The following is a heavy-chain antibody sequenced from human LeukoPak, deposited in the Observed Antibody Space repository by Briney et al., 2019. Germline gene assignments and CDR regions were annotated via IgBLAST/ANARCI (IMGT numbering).Heavy chain of an antibody. CDR2: ISWNSGSI. CDR3: ARDSPPARPYYYYYYMDV. Sequence: GGSLRLSFAASGFTFDDYAMHWVRQAPGKGLEWVSGISWNSGSIGYADSVKGRFTISRDNAKNSLYLQMNSLRAEDTAVYYCARDSPPARPYYYYYYMDVWGKGTTVTVSS. CDR1: GFTFDDYA. V-gene: IGHV3-9*01. J-gene: IGHJ6*03. D-gene: IGHD6-6*01.